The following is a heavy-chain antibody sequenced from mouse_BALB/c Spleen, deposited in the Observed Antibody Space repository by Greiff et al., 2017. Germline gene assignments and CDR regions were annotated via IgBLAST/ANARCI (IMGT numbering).Heavy chain of an antibody. CDR1: GYSITSDYA. Sequence: EVQRVESGPGLVKPSQSLSLTCTVTGYSITSDYAWNWIRQFPGNKLEWMGYISYSGSTSYNPSLKSRISITRDTSKNQFFLQLNSVTTEDTATYYCARDGGYGWFAYWGQGTLVTVSA. CDR3: ARDGGYGWFAY. CDR2: ISYSGST. D-gene: IGHD1-2*01. J-gene: IGHJ3*01. V-gene: IGHV3-2*02.